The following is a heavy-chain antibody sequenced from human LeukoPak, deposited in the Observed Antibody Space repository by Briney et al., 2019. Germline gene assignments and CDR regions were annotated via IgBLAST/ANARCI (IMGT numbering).Heavy chain of an antibody. CDR1: GGSISSGGYS. D-gene: IGHD3-10*01. CDR2: IYHSGST. J-gene: IGHJ5*02. CDR3: ARVDYYGSGNWGWFDP. V-gene: IGHV4-30-2*01. Sequence: PSETLSLTCAVSGGSISSGGYSWSWIRQPPGKGLEWIGYIYHSGSTYYNSSLKSRVTISVDRSKNQFSLKLSSVTAADTAVYYCARVDYYGSGNWGWFDPWGQGTLVTVSS.